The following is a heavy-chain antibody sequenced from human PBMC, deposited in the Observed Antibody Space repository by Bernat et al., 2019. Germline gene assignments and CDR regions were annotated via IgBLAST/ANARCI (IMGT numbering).Heavy chain of an antibody. D-gene: IGHD1-1*01. CDR2: IWYDGSNK. CDR3: AKGPGTTRDYMDV. J-gene: IGHJ6*03. V-gene: IGHV3-33*06. Sequence: QVQLVESGGGVVQPGRSLRLSCAASGFTFSSYGMYWVRQAPGKGLEWVAVIWYDGSNKYYADSVKGRFTISRDNSKNTLYLQMNSLRAEDTAVYYCAKGPGTTRDYMDVWGKGTTVTVSS. CDR1: GFTFSSYG.